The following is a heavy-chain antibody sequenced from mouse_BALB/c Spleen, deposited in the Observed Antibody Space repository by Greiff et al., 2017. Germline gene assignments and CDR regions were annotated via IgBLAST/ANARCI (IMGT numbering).Heavy chain of an antibody. Sequence: VQLQQSGPGLVAPSQSLSITCTVSGFSLTDYGVSWIRQPPGKGLEWLGVIWGGGSTYYNSALKSRLSISKDNSKSQVFLKMNSLQTDDTAMYYCAKLNYYGSSYEDYWGQGTTLTVSS. CDR1: GFSLTDYG. V-gene: IGHV2-6-5*01. CDR2: IWGGGST. CDR3: AKLNYYGSSYEDY. J-gene: IGHJ2*01. D-gene: IGHD1-1*01.